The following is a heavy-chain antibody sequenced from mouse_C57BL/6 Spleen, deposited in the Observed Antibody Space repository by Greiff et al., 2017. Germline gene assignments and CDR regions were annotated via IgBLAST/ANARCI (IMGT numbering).Heavy chain of an antibody. CDR1: GFTFSDYG. CDR3: ARADGSSGGGAMDY. CDR2: ISSGSRTI. Sequence: DVMLVESGGGLVKPGGSLKLSCAASGFTFSDYGMHWVRQAPEKGLEWVAYISSGSRTIYYADTVKGRFTMSRDNAKNTLFLQMTSLRSEDTAMYYCARADGSSGGGAMDYWGQGTSVTVSA. J-gene: IGHJ4*01. V-gene: IGHV5-17*01. D-gene: IGHD1-1*01.